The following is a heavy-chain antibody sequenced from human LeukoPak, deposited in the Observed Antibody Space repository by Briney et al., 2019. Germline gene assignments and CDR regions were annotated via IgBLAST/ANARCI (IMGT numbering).Heavy chain of an antibody. Sequence: GGSLRLSCAASGFTFSTYAMSWVRQAPGKGLEWVSAVGGGNSITYYTDSVKGRFTISRDNPKNTAYLQMNSLRAEDTAVYYCAKGFWRYLDYWGQGTLVTVSS. V-gene: IGHV3-23*01. D-gene: IGHD1-1*01. CDR3: AKGFWRYLDY. J-gene: IGHJ4*02. CDR2: VGGGNSIT. CDR1: GFTFSTYA.